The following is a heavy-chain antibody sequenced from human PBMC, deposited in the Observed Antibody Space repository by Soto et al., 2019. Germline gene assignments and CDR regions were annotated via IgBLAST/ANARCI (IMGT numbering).Heavy chain of an antibody. J-gene: IGHJ6*02. CDR3: EHSMRPRIFSV. V-gene: IGHV2-5*02. Sequence: SGPTLVNPTQTLTLTCTFSGFSLSTSEVGVGWVRQPPGKALEWVALIYWDDGKRYSPSLKSRLTITKDTSKNQVVLTMTNLDPVDTATYYCEHSMRPRIFSVWGQGTTVTSP. CDR1: GFSLSTSEVG. CDR2: IYWDDGK. D-gene: IGHD3-3*02.